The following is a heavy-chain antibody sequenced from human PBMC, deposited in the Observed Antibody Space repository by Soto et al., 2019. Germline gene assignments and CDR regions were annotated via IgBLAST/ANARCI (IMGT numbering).Heavy chain of an antibody. CDR3: ARGWGAMVRGVIITRWFDP. CDR1: GGSFSGYY. J-gene: IGHJ5*02. CDR2: INHSGST. Sequence: QVQLQQWGAGLLKPSETLSLTCAVYGGSFSGYYWSWIRQPPGKGLEWIGEINHSGSTNYNPSLKSRVTISVDTSKKQCSLKLNSVTAADTAVYYCARGWGAMVRGVIITRWFDPWGQGTLGTVSS. D-gene: IGHD3-10*01. V-gene: IGHV4-34*01.